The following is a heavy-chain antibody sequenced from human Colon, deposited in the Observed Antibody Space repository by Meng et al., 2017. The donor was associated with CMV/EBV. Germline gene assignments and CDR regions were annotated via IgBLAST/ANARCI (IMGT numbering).Heavy chain of an antibody. CDR1: RYTFTGYK. CDR3: ARDREFAMDV. V-gene: IGHV1-2*02. J-gene: IGHJ6*02. Sequence: ASVKVSCKASRYTFTGYKIHWVRQAPGQGLEWLGRINPFSGATSFEEKFQGRVTMTTDSSITTIYMELRSLTNDDSAVYYCARDREFAMDVWGQGTTVTVSS. CDR2: INPFSGAT.